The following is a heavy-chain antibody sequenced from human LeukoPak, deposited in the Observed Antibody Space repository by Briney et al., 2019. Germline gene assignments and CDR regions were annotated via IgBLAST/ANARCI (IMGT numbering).Heavy chain of an antibody. CDR3: AXXXXYDSSGLTYDDY. J-gene: IGHJ4*02. D-gene: IGHD3-22*01. CDR1: GGSLSSYY. CDR2: IYYSGST. Sequence: SETLSLTCTVSGGSLSSYYWSWIRQPPGKGLEWIGYIYYSGSTNYNPSLKSRVTISVDTSKNQFSLKLSSVTAADTAVYYCAXXXXYDSSGLTYDDYWGQGTLVTVSS. V-gene: IGHV4-59*08.